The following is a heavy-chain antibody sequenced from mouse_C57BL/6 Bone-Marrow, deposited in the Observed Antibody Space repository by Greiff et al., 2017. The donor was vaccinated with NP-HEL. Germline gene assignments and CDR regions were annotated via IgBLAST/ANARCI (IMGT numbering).Heavy chain of an antibody. V-gene: IGHV1-64*01. CDR3: ARILRSYFDY. CDR1: GYTFTSYW. J-gene: IGHJ2*01. CDR2: IHPNSGST. Sequence: QVQLQQPGAELVKPGASVKLSCKASGYTFTSYWMHWVKQRPGQGLEWIGMIHPNSGSTNYNEKFKSKATLTVDKSSSTAYMQLSSLTSEESAVYYCARILRSYFDYWGQGTTLTVSS. D-gene: IGHD1-1*01.